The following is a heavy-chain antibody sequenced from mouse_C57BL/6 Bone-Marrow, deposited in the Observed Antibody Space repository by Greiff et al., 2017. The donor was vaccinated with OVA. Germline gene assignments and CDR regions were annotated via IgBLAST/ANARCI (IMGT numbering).Heavy chain of an antibody. V-gene: IGHV1-76*01. CDR3: ARFSLGYYAMDY. Sequence: QVQLQQSGAELVRPGASVKLSCKASGYTFTDYYINWVKQRPGPGLEWIARLYPGSGNTYYNEKFKGKATLTAEKSSSTAYMQLSSLTSEDSAVYFCARFSLGYYAMDYWGQGTSVTVSS. J-gene: IGHJ4*01. CDR2: LYPGSGNT. D-gene: IGHD4-1*01. CDR1: GYTFTDYY.